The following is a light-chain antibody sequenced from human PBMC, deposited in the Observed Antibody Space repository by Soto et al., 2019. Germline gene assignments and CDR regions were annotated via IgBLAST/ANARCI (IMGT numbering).Light chain of an antibody. CDR1: QSISSW. Sequence: DIQMTRSPSTLSASVGDRVTITCRASQSISSWLAWYQQKPGKAPKLLIYDASSLESGVPSRFSGSGSGTEFTLTISSLQPDDFATYYCQQYNSYSVTFGGGTKVDIK. CDR2: DAS. J-gene: IGKJ4*01. CDR3: QQYNSYSVT. V-gene: IGKV1-5*01.